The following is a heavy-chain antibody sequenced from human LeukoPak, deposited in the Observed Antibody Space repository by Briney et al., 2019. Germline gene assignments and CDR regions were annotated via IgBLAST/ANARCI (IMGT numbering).Heavy chain of an antibody. CDR1: GYTFTGYY. D-gene: IGHD2-21*02. Sequence: GASVKVSCKASGYTFTGYYVHWVRQAPGQGLEWMGWINPNSGGTNYAQKFQGRVTMTRDTSISTAYMELSRLRSDDTAVYYCARDRFVVVTAGLDYWGQGTLVTVSS. CDR3: ARDRFVVVTAGLDY. V-gene: IGHV1-2*02. J-gene: IGHJ4*02. CDR2: INPNSGGT.